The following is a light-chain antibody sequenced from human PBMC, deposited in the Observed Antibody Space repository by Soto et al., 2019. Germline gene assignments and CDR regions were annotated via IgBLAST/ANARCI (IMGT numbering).Light chain of an antibody. CDR2: DAS. Sequence: EIVMTQSPATLSVSPGERATLSCRASQSVSNTLAWYQQKPGQAPRVLIYDASTWAPGVPARFSGSGSGTEFTLTISNLQSEDFAVYYCQQYNSWPLTFGGGTKVEIK. CDR3: QQYNSWPLT. J-gene: IGKJ4*01. CDR1: QSVSNT. V-gene: IGKV3-15*01.